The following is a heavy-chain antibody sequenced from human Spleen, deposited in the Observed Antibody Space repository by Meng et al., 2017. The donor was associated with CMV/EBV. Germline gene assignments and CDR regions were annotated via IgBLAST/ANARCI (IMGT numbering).Heavy chain of an antibody. CDR1: GFTFSSYA. CDR2: ISYDGSNK. J-gene: IGHJ4*02. V-gene: IGHV3-30-3*01. D-gene: IGHD4-23*01. CDR3: ASDYGGNPRFDY. Sequence: VQLLESGXGLVQHGGSLRLSCAASGFTFSSYAMSWVRQAPGKGLEWVAVISYDGSNKYYADSVKGRFTISRDNSKNTLYLQMNSLRAEDTAVYYCASDYGGNPRFDYWGQGTLVTVSS.